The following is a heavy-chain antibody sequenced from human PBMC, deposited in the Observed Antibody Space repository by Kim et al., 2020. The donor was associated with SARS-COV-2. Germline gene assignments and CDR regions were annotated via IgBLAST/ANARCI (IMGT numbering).Heavy chain of an antibody. CDR3: ARDRAFWSVYYYYGMDV. CDR2: INTNTGNP. Sequence: ASVKVSCKASGYTFTSYAMNWVRQAPGQGLEWMGWINTNTGNPTYAQGFTGRFVFSLDTSVSTAYLQISSLKAEDTAVYYCARDRAFWSVYYYYGMDVWGQGTTVTVSS. CDR1: GYTFTSYA. D-gene: IGHD3-3*01. J-gene: IGHJ6*02. V-gene: IGHV7-4-1*02.